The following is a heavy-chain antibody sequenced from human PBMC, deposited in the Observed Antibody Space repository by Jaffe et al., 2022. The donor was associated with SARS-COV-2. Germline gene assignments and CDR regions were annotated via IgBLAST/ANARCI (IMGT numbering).Heavy chain of an antibody. CDR3: AREKVVPAAPFDY. Sequence: QVQLQESGPGLVKPSQTLSLTCTVSGGSISSGSYYWSWIRQPAGKGLEWIGRIYTSGSTNYNPSLKSRVTISVDTSKNQFSLKLSSVTAADTAVYYCAREKVVPAAPFDYWGQGTLVTVSS. D-gene: IGHD2-2*01. J-gene: IGHJ4*02. V-gene: IGHV4-61*02. CDR1: GGSISSGSYY. CDR2: IYTSGST.